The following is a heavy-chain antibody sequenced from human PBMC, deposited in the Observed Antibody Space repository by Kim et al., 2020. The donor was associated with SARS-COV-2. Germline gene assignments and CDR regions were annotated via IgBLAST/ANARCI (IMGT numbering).Heavy chain of an antibody. CDR1: GGTFSSYA. CDR2: IIPIFGIA. V-gene: IGHV1-69*04. D-gene: IGHD5-18*01. CDR3: ARDEGLTAMDAPAD. J-gene: IGHJ4*02. Sequence: SVKVSCKASGGTFSSYAISWVRQAPGQGLEWMGRIIPIFGIANYAQKFQGRVTITADKSTSTAYMELSSLRSEDTAVYYCARDEGLTAMDAPADWGQGTLVTVSS.